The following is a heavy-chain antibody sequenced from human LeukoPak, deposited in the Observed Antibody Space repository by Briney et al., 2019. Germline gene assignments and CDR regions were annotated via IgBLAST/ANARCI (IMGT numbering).Heavy chain of an antibody. Sequence: PSQTLSLTCAVSGGSISSGGYSWSWIRQPPGKGLEWIGYIYHSGSTYYNPSLKSRVTISMDTSKNQFSLKLNSMTAADTAVYYCATAPYEYIWGTYRTNWFDPWGQGTLVTVSS. CDR3: ATAPYEYIWGTYRTNWFDP. CDR2: IYHSGST. D-gene: IGHD3-16*02. V-gene: IGHV4-30-2*05. J-gene: IGHJ5*02. CDR1: GGSISSGGYS.